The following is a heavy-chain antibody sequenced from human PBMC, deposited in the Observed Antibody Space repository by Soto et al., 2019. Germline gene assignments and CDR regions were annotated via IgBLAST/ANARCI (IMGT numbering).Heavy chain of an antibody. CDR3: ARDGWGSNWYFDL. CDR1: GVTFKDYG. J-gene: IGHJ2*01. D-gene: IGHD3-16*01. V-gene: IGHV3-30*03. CDR2: ISYDGKQT. Sequence: SPRLSCGAPGVTFKDYGMHWVRQAPGKGLEWVAVISYDGKQTYYADSVKGRFTISKDKSKRTLFLQMNSLRVDDTAVYYCARDGWGSNWYFDLWGRGTLVTV.